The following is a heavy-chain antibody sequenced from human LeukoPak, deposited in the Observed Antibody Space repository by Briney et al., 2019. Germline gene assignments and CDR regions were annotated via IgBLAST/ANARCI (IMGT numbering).Heavy chain of an antibody. CDR1: GYTLTELS. D-gene: IGHD1-26*01. CDR2: IDPDDGET. V-gene: IGHV1-24*01. Sequence: ASVKVSCKGSGYTLTELSIHWVRQAPGKGLEWMGGIDPDDGETIYSPKFQGRVTMTEDTSTDTAHLVLSGLRSEDTAVYFCAAVSGSYTLLDCWGQGTPVTVSS. CDR3: AAVSGSYTLLDC. J-gene: IGHJ4*02.